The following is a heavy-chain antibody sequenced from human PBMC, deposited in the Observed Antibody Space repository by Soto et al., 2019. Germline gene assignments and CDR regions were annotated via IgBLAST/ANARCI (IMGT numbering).Heavy chain of an antibody. CDR1: GGSISSGGYY. CDR2: IYYSGST. J-gene: IGHJ3*02. CDR3: ARGEGGAGDAFDI. Sequence: QVQLQESGPGLVKPSQTLSLTCTVSGGSISSGGYYWSWIRQHPGKGLEWIGYIYYSGSTYYNPSLKSRVTISVDPSKNQFSLKLSSVTAADTAVYYCARGEGGAGDAFDIWGQGTMVTVSS. V-gene: IGHV4-31*03. D-gene: IGHD3-16*01.